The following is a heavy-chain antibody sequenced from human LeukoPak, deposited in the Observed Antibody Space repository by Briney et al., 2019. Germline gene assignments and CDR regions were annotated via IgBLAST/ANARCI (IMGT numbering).Heavy chain of an antibody. D-gene: IGHD6-19*01. J-gene: IGHJ3*02. CDR3: ARVVGSGFFDI. Sequence: SETLSLTCTVSGGSISSSSYYWGWIRQPPGKGLEWIGSAYYSGNTYYNPSLKSRVTISVDTSKKEFSLKVSSVTAADTAVYYCARVVGSGFFDIWGQGTMVTVSS. CDR1: GGSISSSSYY. CDR2: AYYSGNT. V-gene: IGHV4-39*07.